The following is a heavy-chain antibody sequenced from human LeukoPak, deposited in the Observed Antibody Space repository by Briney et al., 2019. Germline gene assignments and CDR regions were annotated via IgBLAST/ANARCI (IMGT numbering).Heavy chain of an antibody. D-gene: IGHD6-25*01. V-gene: IGHV4-59*08. J-gene: IGHJ6*02. CDR2: IYYSGST. CDR3: ARQNSGARLNV. CDR1: GDSMSSYY. Sequence: SETLSLTCTVSGDSMSSYYWSWIRQPPGKGLEWIGHIYYSGSTDYNPSLKSRLTISVDTSKNQFSLQLGSVTAADTAVYFCARQNSGARLNVWGQGTTVTVSS.